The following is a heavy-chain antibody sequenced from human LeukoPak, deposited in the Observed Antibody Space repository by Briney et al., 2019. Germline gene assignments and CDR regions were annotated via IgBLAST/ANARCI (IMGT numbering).Heavy chain of an antibody. V-gene: IGHV3-74*01. Sequence: GGSLRLSCAASGFTFSSHWMHWVRHAPGEGLVWVSRVYNDGSTTNYADSVKGRFTISRDNAKNTLYLQMNSLRAEDMAVYYCARESGSSRFFDYWGQGTLVTVSS. CDR3: ARESGSSRFFDY. J-gene: IGHJ4*02. D-gene: IGHD6-6*01. CDR2: VYNDGSTT. CDR1: GFTFSSHW.